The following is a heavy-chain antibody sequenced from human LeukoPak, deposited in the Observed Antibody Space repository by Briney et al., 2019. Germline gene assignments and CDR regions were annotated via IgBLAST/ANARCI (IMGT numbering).Heavy chain of an antibody. D-gene: IGHD6-19*01. Sequence: SETLSLTCAVYGGSFSGYYWSWIRQPPGKGLVWIGEINHSGSTNYNPSLKSRVTISVDTSKNQFSLKLSSVTAADTAVYYCARRCQGPEVGIAVAGTGYHYYGMDVWGQGTTVTVSS. V-gene: IGHV4-34*01. CDR2: INHSGST. CDR1: GGSFSGYY. CDR3: ARRCQGPEVGIAVAGTGYHYYGMDV. J-gene: IGHJ6*02.